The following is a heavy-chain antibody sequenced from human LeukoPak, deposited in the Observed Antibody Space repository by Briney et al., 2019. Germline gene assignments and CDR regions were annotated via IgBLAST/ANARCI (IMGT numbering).Heavy chain of an antibody. CDR3: ARDLKNYHIDV. CDR2: IYYSGSV. J-gene: IGHJ6*03. V-gene: IGHV4-59*01. Sequence: PSETLSLTCTVSSGSIYTYYWSWIRQAPGKGLEWIGYIYYSGSVNYDPSLKSRITMSVDPSNNQFSMKLRSVTAADTAVYYCARDLKNYHIDVWGQGTTVTVSS. CDR1: SGSIYTYY.